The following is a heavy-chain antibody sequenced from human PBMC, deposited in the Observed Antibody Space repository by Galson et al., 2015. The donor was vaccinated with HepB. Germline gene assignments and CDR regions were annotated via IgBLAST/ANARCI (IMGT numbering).Heavy chain of an antibody. J-gene: IGHJ4*02. D-gene: IGHD3-10*01. CDR1: GFTFSSYA. V-gene: IGHV3-64D*06. CDR2: ISSNGGST. Sequence: SLRLSCAASGFTFSSYAMHWVRQAPGKGLEYVSAISSNGGSTYYADSVKGRFTISRDNSKNTLYLQMSSLRAEDTAVYYCVKSEAVLLWFGELLARSFDYWGQGTLVTVSS. CDR3: VKSEAVLLWFGELLARSFDY.